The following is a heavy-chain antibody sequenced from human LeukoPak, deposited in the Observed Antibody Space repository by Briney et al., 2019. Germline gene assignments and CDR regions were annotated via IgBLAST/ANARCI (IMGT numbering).Heavy chain of an antibody. D-gene: IGHD5-18*01. Sequence: PGGSLRLSCAASGFTFSTPGRNWVRQAPGRGLEWVSSISSSSSYIYYADSVKGRFTISRDNAKNSLYLQMNSLRAEDTAVYYCARDTPKRGYSYGTFDYWGQGTLVTVSS. CDR2: ISSSSSYI. CDR3: ARDTPKRGYSYGTFDY. J-gene: IGHJ4*02. V-gene: IGHV3-21*01. CDR1: GFTFSTPG.